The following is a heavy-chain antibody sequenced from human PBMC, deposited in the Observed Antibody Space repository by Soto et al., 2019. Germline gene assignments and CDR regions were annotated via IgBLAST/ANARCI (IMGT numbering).Heavy chain of an antibody. V-gene: IGHV3-33*01. CDR3: ASLRLSEETGGY. CDR2: IWSDGSKE. J-gene: IGHJ4*02. CDR1: GCSFSKSG. D-gene: IGHD6-25*01. Sequence: QVHLVESGGGVVQPGRALRLSCAASGCSFSKSGMHWLRQAQGKGMVWVAVIWSDGSKEYYADSVKGRITISRDNSKNTLYLQMNSRRADDTAVYYCASLRLSEETGGYWGQGTLVTVSS.